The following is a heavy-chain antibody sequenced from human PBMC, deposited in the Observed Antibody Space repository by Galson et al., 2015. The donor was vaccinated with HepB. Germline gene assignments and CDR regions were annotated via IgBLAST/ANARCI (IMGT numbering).Heavy chain of an antibody. V-gene: IGHV3-30-3*01. CDR3: AMEQGYCSSTSCHSYMDV. CDR1: GFTFSSYA. Sequence: SLRLSCAASGFTFSSYAMHWVRQAPGKGLEWVAVISYDGSNKYYADSVKGRFTISRDNSKNTLYLQMNSLRAEDTAVYYCAMEQGYCSSTSCHSYMDVWGKGTTVTVSS. CDR2: ISYDGSNK. D-gene: IGHD2-2*01. J-gene: IGHJ6*03.